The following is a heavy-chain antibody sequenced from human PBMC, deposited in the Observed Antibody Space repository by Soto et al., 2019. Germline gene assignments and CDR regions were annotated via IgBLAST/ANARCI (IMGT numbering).Heavy chain of an antibody. CDR1: GFTFSSYG. CDR2: ISYDGSNK. V-gene: IGHV3-30*18. Sequence: QVQLVESGGGVVQPGRSLRLSCAASGFTFSSYGMHWVRQAPGKGLEWVAVISYDGSNKYYADSVKGRFIISRDNSKNPLYLQMNSLRAEDTAVYYCAKDPAPVYIVVVPAAVDYWGHGSLVTVSS. CDR3: AKDPAPVYIVVVPAAVDY. D-gene: IGHD2-2*01. J-gene: IGHJ4*01.